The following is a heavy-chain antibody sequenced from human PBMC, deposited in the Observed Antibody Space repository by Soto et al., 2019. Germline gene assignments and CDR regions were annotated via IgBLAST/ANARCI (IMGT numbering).Heavy chain of an antibody. Sequence: SETLSLTCDVSGDTISTGGYTWAWIRQPPGKALEWIGHTYHSGNPYYNPSLKSRVTISVDRSKNQFSLKLSSVTAADTAVYYCARESWDCISTSCYVRNRWFDPWGQGTLVTVSS. CDR3: ARESWDCISTSCYVRNRWFDP. D-gene: IGHD2-2*01. CDR2: TYHSGNP. J-gene: IGHJ5*02. CDR1: GDTISTGGYT. V-gene: IGHV4-30-2*01.